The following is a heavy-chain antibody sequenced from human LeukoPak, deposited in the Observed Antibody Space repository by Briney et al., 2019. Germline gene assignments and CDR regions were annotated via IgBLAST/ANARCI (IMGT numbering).Heavy chain of an antibody. V-gene: IGHV4-39*01. J-gene: IGHJ4*02. CDR2: MHYSGNT. CDR1: GVSVSNSNFY. D-gene: IGHD2-2*01. CDR3: ARGVYCSSASCYWD. Sequence: SETLSLTCTVSGVSVSNSNFYWGWIRRPPGKRPEFIGNMHYSGNTYYNPSLKSRVAVFVDTSKNQFSLNLRFVTDADTAVYYCARGVYCSSASCYWDWGQGTLVTVSS.